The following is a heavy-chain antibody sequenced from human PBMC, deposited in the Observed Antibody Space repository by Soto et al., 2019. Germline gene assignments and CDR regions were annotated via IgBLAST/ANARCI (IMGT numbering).Heavy chain of an antibody. CDR3: ARDPGIVGATRGGMDV. Sequence: GGSLRLSCAASGFTFSSYSMNWVRQAPGKGLEWVSSISSSSSYIYYADSVKGRFTISRDNAKNSLYLQMNSLRAEDTAVYYSARDPGIVGATRGGMDVWGQGTTVTVSS. CDR1: GFTFSSYS. D-gene: IGHD1-26*01. J-gene: IGHJ6*02. V-gene: IGHV3-21*01. CDR2: ISSSSSYI.